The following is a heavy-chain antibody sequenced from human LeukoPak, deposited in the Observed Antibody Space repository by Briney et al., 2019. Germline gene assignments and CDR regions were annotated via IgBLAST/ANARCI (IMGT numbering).Heavy chain of an antibody. CDR2: IWYDGSNK. CDR3: ARDRTVTENFDY. V-gene: IGHV3-33*01. Sequence: PGGSLRLSCAASGFTFSSYGMHWVRQAPGKGLEWVAVIWYDGSNKYYADSVKGRFTISRDNSKNTLYLQMNSLRAEDTAVYYCARDRTVTENFDYWGQGTLVTVSS. D-gene: IGHD4-17*01. J-gene: IGHJ4*02. CDR1: GFTFSSYG.